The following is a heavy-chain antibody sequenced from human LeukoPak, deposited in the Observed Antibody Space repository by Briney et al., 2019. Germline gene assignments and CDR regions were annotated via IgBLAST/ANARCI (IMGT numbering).Heavy chain of an antibody. V-gene: IGHV4-38-2*01. CDR2: IFHSGNT. J-gene: IGHJ4*02. D-gene: IGHD3-10*01. CDR3: ARVSLYYYADY. CDR1: GYSISSGYY. Sequence: PSETLSLTCAASGYSISSGYYWGWIRQPPGKGLEWIGTIFHSGNTYYNPSLKSRVTISVDTSKNQFSLKLSSVTAADTAVYYCARVSLYYYADYWGQGTLVTVSS.